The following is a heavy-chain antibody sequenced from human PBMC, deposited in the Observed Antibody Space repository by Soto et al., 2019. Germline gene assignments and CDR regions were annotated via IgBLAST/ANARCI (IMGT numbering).Heavy chain of an antibody. J-gene: IGHJ5*02. V-gene: IGHV6-1*01. CDR3: AGQRYYHNSSGYYLNGFGP. CDR2: TYYRSKWYN. D-gene: IGHD3-22*01. CDR1: GDSVSSNSAA. Sequence: SQTLSITCAISGDSVSSNSAAWNWIRQSPSRGLEWLGRTYYRSKWYNAYAVSVKSRITINTDTSKNQFSLQLQSVTHEDTAVYYCAGQRYYHNSSGYYLNGFGPWGQGILVTVSS.